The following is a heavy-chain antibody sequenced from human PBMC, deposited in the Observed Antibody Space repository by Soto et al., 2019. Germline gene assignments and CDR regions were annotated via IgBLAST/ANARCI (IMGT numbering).Heavy chain of an antibody. CDR1: GFTFSAYA. V-gene: IGHV3-23*01. CDR2: ISGSGGAT. CDR3: ARQEYSITWYLKY. D-gene: IGHD6-13*01. J-gene: IGHJ4*02. Sequence: EVQLLESGGGVVQPGGSLRLYCAASGFTFSAYAMSWVRQAPGKGLEWVSVISGSGGATYYADSVKGRFTISRDNSKNTLYLQMNSLRAEDTAVYYCARQEYSITWYLKYWGQGTLVTVSS.